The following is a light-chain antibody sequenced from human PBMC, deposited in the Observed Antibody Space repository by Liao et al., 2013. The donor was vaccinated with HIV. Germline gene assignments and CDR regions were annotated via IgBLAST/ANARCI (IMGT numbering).Light chain of an antibody. J-gene: IGLJ3*02. V-gene: IGLV3-1*01. CDR1: KLGDEY. CDR2: QDT. Sequence: SYELTQPPSVSVSPGQTASITCSGDKLGDEYASWYQQKPGQSPVLVIYQDTRRPSGIPERFSGSNSGNTATLTISGTQAMDEADYYCQVWDSSSDWVFGGGTKLTVL. CDR3: QVWDSSSDWV.